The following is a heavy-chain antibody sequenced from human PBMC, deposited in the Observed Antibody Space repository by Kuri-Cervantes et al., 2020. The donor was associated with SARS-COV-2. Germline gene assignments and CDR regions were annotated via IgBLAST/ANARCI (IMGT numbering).Heavy chain of an antibody. Sequence: ASVKVSCKASGYGFTGYYVHWVRQAPGQGLEWMGWIKPNSGGTNYAQKFQGRVTMTRDTSISTAYMEQRRLRSDDTAMYYCARVESNSGWDMISGPPGWFDFWGQGTLVTVSS. CDR1: GYGFTGYY. CDR3: ARVESNSGWDMISGPPGWFDF. D-gene: IGHD6-19*01. V-gene: IGHV1-2*02. J-gene: IGHJ5*01. CDR2: IKPNSGGT.